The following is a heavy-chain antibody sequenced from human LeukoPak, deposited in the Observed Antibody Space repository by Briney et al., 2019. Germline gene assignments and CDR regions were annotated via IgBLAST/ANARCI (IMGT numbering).Heavy chain of an antibody. Sequence: SETLSLTCAVYGGSFSGYYWSWIRQPPGKGLGWIGEINHSGSTNYNPSLKSRVTISVDTSKNQFSLKLSSVTAADTAVYYCATTTKENWFDPWGQGTLVTVSS. CDR1: GGSFSGYY. D-gene: IGHD4-17*01. CDR2: INHSGST. CDR3: ATTTKENWFDP. J-gene: IGHJ5*02. V-gene: IGHV4-34*01.